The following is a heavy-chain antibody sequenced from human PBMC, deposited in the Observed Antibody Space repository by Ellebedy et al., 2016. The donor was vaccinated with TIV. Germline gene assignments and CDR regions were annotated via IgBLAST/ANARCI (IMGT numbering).Heavy chain of an antibody. CDR3: ARVILTGPADIDAFDI. V-gene: IGHV3-48*04. CDR2: ISRNSGTR. Sequence: GESLKISCAAPGFTFSTYSMNWVRQAPGKGLEWVSYISRNSGTRYYADSVRGRFTASRDNAHNSLYLQINRLRADDTAVYYCARVILTGPADIDAFDIWGQGTLVTVSS. CDR1: GFTFSTYS. J-gene: IGHJ3*02. D-gene: IGHD3-9*01.